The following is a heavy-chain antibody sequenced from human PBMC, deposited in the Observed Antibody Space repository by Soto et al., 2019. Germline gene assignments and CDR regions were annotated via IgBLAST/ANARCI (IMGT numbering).Heavy chain of an antibody. CDR1: GGSISSYY. J-gene: IGHJ5*02. V-gene: IGHV4-59*01. D-gene: IGHD1-26*01. Sequence: SETLSLTCTVSGGSISSYYWSWIRQPPGRGLEWIGYIYYSGSTNYNPSLKSRVTISVDTSKNQFSLKLSSVTAADTAVYYCARTEYSGSHENWFDPWGQGTLVT. CDR2: IYYSGST. CDR3: ARTEYSGSHENWFDP.